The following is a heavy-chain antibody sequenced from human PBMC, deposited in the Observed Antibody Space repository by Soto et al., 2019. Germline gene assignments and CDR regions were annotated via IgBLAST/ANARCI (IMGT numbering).Heavy chain of an antibody. Sequence: GGSLRLSCAASGFTFSSFAMSRVRQAPGKGLEWVSSISGSGESTYYADSVKGRLSISRDNSKNTLYLQMNSLRAEDTAVYYCAKRREGGYYIFDYWGQGTPVTVSS. CDR1: GFTFSSFA. J-gene: IGHJ4*02. V-gene: IGHV3-23*01. CDR2: ISGSGEST. CDR3: AKRREGGYYIFDY. D-gene: IGHD3-10*01.